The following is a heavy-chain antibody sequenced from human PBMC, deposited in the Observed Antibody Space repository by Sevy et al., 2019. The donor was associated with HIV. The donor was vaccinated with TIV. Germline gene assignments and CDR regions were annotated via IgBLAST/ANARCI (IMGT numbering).Heavy chain of an antibody. D-gene: IGHD5-12*01. Sequence: ASVKVSCKASGYTFTSYAMHWVRQAPGQRLEWVGWINTGNGDTKFSQKFQGRVTITRDTSGSTAYMELSSLRSEDTAVYYCARSIGIVATNYYYFDYWGQGTLVTVSS. J-gene: IGHJ4*02. CDR3: ARSIGIVATNYYYFDY. CDR2: INTGNGDT. CDR1: GYTFTSYA. V-gene: IGHV1-3*04.